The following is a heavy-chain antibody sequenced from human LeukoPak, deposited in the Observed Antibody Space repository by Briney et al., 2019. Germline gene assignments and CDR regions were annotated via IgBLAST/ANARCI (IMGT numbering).Heavy chain of an antibody. CDR3: AREYDILTGSPPGWFDP. D-gene: IGHD3-9*01. CDR2: FDPEDGET. J-gene: IGHJ5*02. V-gene: IGHV1-24*01. CDR1: GYTLTELS. Sequence: ASVKVSCKVSGYTLTELSMHWVRQAPGKGLEWMGGFDPEDGETIYAQKFQGRVTMTEDTSTDTAYMELSSLRSDDTAVYYCAREYDILTGSPPGWFDPWGQGTLVTVSS.